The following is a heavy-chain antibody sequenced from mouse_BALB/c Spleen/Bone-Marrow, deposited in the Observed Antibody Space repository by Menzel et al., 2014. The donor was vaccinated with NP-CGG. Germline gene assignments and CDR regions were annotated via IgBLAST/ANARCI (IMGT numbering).Heavy chain of an antibody. Sequence: EVKLMESGGGLVQPGGSLKLSCAASGFTFSSYGMSWVRQTPDKRLELVATINSNGASTYYPDSVKGRFTISRDTAKNTLYLQMSSLKSEETAMYYCVRGNYGNYVDYFDFWGQGTTLTVSS. D-gene: IGHD2-1*01. CDR2: INSNGAST. CDR3: VRGNYGNYVDYFDF. J-gene: IGHJ2*01. CDR1: GFTFSSYG. V-gene: IGHV5-6-3*01.